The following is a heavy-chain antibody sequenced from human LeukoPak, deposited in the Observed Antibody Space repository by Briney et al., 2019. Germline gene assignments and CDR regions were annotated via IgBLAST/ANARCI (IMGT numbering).Heavy chain of an antibody. D-gene: IGHD5-18*01. Sequence: GSLRLSCAASGFTVSSNYMSWVRQAPGKGLEWVSVIYSGGSTYYADSVKGRFTISRDNSKNTLYLQMNSLRAEDTAVYYCARGDSYGQGYYFDYWGQGTLVTVSS. V-gene: IGHV3-53*01. CDR1: GFTVSSNY. J-gene: IGHJ4*02. CDR2: IYSGGST. CDR3: ARGDSYGQGYYFDY.